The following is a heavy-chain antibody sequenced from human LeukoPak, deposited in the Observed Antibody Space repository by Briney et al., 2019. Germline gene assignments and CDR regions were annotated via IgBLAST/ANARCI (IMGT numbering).Heavy chain of an antibody. CDR2: ISYDGSNK. CDR1: GFIFSSYA. V-gene: IGHV3-30-3*01. J-gene: IGHJ4*02. D-gene: IGHD6-13*01. Sequence: SGGSLRLSCAASGFIFSSYAMHWVRQAPGKGLEWVAVISYDGSNKYYADSVKGRFTISRDNSKNTLYLQMKSLRAEDPAVYYCARDMSSSWIFDYWGQGTLVTVSS. CDR3: ARDMSSSWIFDY.